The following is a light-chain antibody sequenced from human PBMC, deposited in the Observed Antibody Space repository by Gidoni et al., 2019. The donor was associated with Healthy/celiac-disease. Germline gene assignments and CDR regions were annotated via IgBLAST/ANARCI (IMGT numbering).Light chain of an antibody. CDR3: QQRSNWPLT. CDR1: QSVSSY. V-gene: IGKV3-11*01. J-gene: IGKJ4*01. Sequence: EIVLTQSPATLSLSPGERATLSCRASQSVSSYFAWYHQKPGQAPRLLIYDASHRATGIPARFSGSGSGTDFTLTISSLEPEDFAVYYFQQRSNWPLTFXGXTKVEIK. CDR2: DAS.